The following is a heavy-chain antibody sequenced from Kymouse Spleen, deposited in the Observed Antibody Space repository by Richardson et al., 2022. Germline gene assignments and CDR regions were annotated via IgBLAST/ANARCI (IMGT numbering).Heavy chain of an antibody. J-gene: IGHJ6*02. V-gene: IGHV1-8*01. CDR1: GYTFTSYD. Sequence: QVQLVQSGAEVKKPGASVKVSCKASGYTFTSYDINWVRQATGQGLEWMGWMNPNSGNTGYAQKFQGRVTMTRNTSISTAYMELSSLRSEDTAVYYCARKGVITGTTGYYYGMDVWGQGTTVTVSS. CDR2: MNPNSGNT. CDR3: ARKGVITGTTGYYYGMDV. D-gene: IGHD1-7*01.